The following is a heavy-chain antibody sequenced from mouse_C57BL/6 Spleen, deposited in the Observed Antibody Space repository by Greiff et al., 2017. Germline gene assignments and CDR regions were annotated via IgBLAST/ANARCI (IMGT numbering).Heavy chain of an antibody. CDR3: AIGTTGYYFDD. V-gene: IGHV1-26*01. J-gene: IGHJ2*01. CDR2: INPNNGGT. Sequence: EVQLQQSGPELVKPGDSVKISCKASGYTFTDYYMNWVKQSHGKSLEWIGDINPNNGGTSYNQKFKGKATLTVDKSSSTAYMELRSLTSEDSSVYYCAIGTTGYYFDDWGQGTTLTVSS. D-gene: IGHD1-1*01. CDR1: GYTFTDYY.